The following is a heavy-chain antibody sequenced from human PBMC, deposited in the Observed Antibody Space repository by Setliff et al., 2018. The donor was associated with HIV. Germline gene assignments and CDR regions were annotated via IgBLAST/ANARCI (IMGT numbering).Heavy chain of an antibody. CDR1: GYTFTNHA. D-gene: IGHD5-12*01. CDR2: INTHSGYT. CDR3: ARGKTWLRFLDY. Sequence: GASVKVSCKASGYTFTNHAMHWVRQAPGQGLEWMGWINTHSGYTNYAQNVQGRVTVTRDTSTSTAYMELRSLKSDDTAVYYCARGKTWLRFLDYWGQGTLVTVSS. V-gene: IGHV1-3*04. J-gene: IGHJ4*02.